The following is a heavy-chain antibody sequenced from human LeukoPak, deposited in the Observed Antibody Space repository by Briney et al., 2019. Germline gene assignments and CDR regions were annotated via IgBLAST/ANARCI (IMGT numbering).Heavy chain of an antibody. CDR2: ITNDGSST. Sequence: GGSLRLSCAASGFTFSDYWMHWVRHAPGKGLVWVSRITNDGSSTSYADSVEGRFTISRDNAKNTLYLQMSSLRVEDTAVYYCAREGPWPVDYCGQGTLVIVSS. J-gene: IGHJ4*02. CDR3: AREGPWPVDY. D-gene: IGHD6-19*01. V-gene: IGHV3-74*01. CDR1: GFTFSDYW.